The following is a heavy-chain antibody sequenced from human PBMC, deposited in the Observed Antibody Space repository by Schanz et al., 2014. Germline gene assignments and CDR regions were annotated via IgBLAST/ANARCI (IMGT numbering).Heavy chain of an antibody. D-gene: IGHD6-13*01. J-gene: IGHJ4*02. CDR1: GGTFSSFG. CDR2: INLSGGST. Sequence: QVQLVQSGAEVKKPGSSVKVSCKASGGTFSSFGINWVRQAPGQGLEWMGIINLSGGSTNNAQKFQGRVTITADKSTFTAYMDVSSLRSEDTAVYYCASSGAGYSSSWDFDYWGQGTLVTVSS. V-gene: IGHV1-69*02. CDR3: ASSGAGYSSSWDFDY.